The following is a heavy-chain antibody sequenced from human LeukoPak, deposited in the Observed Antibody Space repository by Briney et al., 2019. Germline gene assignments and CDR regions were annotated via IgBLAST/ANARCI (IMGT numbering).Heavy chain of an antibody. V-gene: IGHV3-30*02. Sequence: GGSLRLSCAASGFTFSSYGMHWVRQAPGKGLEWVAFIRYDGSNKYYADSVKGRFTISRDNSKNTLYLQMNSLRAEDTAVYYCAKEAQNDDIFDYWAREPWSPSPQ. CDR2: IRYDGSNK. D-gene: IGHD1-1*01. J-gene: IGHJ4*02. CDR1: GFTFSSYG. CDR3: AKEAQNDDIFDY.